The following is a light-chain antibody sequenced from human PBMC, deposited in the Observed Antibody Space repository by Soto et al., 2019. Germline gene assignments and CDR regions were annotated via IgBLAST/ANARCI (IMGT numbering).Light chain of an antibody. Sequence: QSALTQPASVSGSPGQSITTSCTRTRSDVGGYKYVSWYQQHPGKAPKLMIYEVSNRPSGVSNRFSGSKSGNTASLTISGLQAEDEADYYCSSYTSSSTLYVFGTGTKVTVL. J-gene: IGLJ1*01. CDR2: EVS. V-gene: IGLV2-14*01. CDR3: SSYTSSSTLYV. CDR1: RSDVGGYKY.